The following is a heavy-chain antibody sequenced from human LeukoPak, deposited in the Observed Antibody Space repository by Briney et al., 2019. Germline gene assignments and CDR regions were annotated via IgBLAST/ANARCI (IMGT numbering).Heavy chain of an antibody. D-gene: IGHD6-19*01. V-gene: IGHV4-59*12. Sequence: SETLSLTCTVSGGSISSYYWSWIRQPPGKGLEWIGYIYYSGSTNYNPSLKSRVTISVDTCKNQFSLKLSSVTAADTAVYYCARSLSSGWFPFDYWGQGTLVTVSS. CDR3: ARSLSSGWFPFDY. CDR1: GGSISSYY. CDR2: IYYSGST. J-gene: IGHJ4*02.